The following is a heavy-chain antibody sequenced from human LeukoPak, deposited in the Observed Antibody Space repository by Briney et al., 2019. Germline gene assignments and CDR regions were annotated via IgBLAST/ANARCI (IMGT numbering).Heavy chain of an antibody. V-gene: IGHV1-18*01. CDR2: ISAYNGNT. D-gene: IGHD1-26*01. J-gene: IGHJ5*02. CDR1: GYTFTSYG. Sequence: ASVKVSCKASGYTFTSYGISWVRQAPGQGLEWMGWISAYNGNTNYAQKLQGRVTMTTDTSTSTAYMELRSLRSDDTAVYYCARESEGKWELLSSQLNWFDPWGQGTLVTVSS. CDR3: ARESEGKWELLSSQLNWFDP.